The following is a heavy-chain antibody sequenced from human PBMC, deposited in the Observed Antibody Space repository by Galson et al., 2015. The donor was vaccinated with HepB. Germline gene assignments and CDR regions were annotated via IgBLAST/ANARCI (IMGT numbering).Heavy chain of an antibody. CDR1: GFTFSNYG. D-gene: IGHD3-10*01. CDR3: ARAGVGRLGIYYNFNYYYMDV. J-gene: IGHJ6*03. Sequence: SLRLSCAASGFTFSNYGMNWVRQAPGKGLEWVALIWYDGHNKYYADSVKGRFTISRDNSKNTLFLQMKSLRAEDTALYYCARAGVGRLGIYYNFNYYYMDVWGKGTTVTVSS. V-gene: IGHV3-33*01. CDR2: IWYDGHNK.